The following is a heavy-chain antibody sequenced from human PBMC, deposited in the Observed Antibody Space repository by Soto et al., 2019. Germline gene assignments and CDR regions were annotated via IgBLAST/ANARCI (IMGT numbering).Heavy chain of an antibody. CDR2: INHSGST. V-gene: IGHV4-34*01. CDR3: ARRSGYYYYYYGMDV. CDR1: GGSFSGYY. Sequence: PSETLSLTCAVYGGSFSGYYWSWIRQPPGKGLEWIGEINHSGSTNYNPSLKSRVTISVDTSKNQFSLKLSSVTAADTAVYYCARRSGYYYYYYGMDVWGQGTTVTAP. J-gene: IGHJ6*02. D-gene: IGHD3-3*01.